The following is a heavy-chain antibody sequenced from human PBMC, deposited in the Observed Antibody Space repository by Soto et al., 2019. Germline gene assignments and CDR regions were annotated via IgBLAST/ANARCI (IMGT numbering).Heavy chain of an antibody. CDR1: GGTFSSYA. CDR2: IIPIFGTA. Sequence: GASVKVSCKASGGTFSSYAISWVRQAPGQELEWMGGIIPIFGTANYAQKFQGRVTITADESTSTAYMELSSLRSEDTAVYYCARKGGYSGYDLVYWGQGTLVTVSS. J-gene: IGHJ4*02. CDR3: ARKGGYSGYDLVY. D-gene: IGHD5-12*01. V-gene: IGHV1-69*13.